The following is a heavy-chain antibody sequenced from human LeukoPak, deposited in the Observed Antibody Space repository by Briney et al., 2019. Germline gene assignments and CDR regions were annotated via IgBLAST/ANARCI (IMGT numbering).Heavy chain of an antibody. CDR3: ASHCSSTSCYRVFDY. J-gene: IGHJ4*02. V-gene: IGHV5-10-1*01. Sequence: LGESLRISCKGSGYSFTSYWISWVRQMPGKGLEWMGRIDPSDSYTNYSPSFQGHVNISADKSISTAYLQWSSLKASDTAMYYCASHCSSTSCYRVFDYWGQGTLVTVSS. CDR1: GYSFTSYW. D-gene: IGHD2-2*01. CDR2: IDPSDSYT.